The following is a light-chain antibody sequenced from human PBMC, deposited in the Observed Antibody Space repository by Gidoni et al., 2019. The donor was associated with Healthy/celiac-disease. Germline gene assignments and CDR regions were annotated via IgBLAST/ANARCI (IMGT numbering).Light chain of an antibody. CDR2: DVS. J-gene: IGLJ2*01. CDR1: SSDVGGYNY. Sequence: SALTQPRSVSGSPGQSVTISCTGTSSDVGGYNYVSWYQQHPGKAPKLMIYDVSKRPTGVPDRFSGSKSGDTATLTSAGPQAEDEADYYCCSYAGSYTVFGGGTKLTVL. CDR3: CSYAGSYTV. V-gene: IGLV2-11*01.